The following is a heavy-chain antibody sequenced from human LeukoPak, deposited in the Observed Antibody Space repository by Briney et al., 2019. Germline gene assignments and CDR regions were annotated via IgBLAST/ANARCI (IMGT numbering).Heavy chain of an antibody. V-gene: IGHV3-21*01. CDR2: ISSSSSYI. D-gene: IGHD5-18*01. CDR3: ARGCGYSYGTVDY. CDR1: GFTFSSYS. Sequence: GGSLRLSCAASGFTFSSYSMNWVRQAPGKGLEWVSSISSSSSYIYYADSVKGRFTISRDKAKNSLYLQMNSLRAEDTAVYYCARGCGYSYGTVDYWGQGTLVTVSS. J-gene: IGHJ4*02.